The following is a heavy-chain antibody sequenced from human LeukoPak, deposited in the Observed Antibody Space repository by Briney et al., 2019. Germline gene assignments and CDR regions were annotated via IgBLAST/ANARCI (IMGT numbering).Heavy chain of an antibody. CDR2: INPNSGGT. J-gene: IGHJ6*03. Sequence: GASVKVSCKASGYTFTGYYMHWVRQAPGQGLEWMGWINPNSGGTNYAQKFQGRVTMTRDTSISTAYMELSRLRSDDTAVYYCARATYYYGSGSPHPVYYYYYYMDVWGKGTTVTVSS. CDR3: ARATYYYGSGSPHPVYYYYYYMDV. CDR1: GYTFTGYY. D-gene: IGHD3-10*01. V-gene: IGHV1-2*02.